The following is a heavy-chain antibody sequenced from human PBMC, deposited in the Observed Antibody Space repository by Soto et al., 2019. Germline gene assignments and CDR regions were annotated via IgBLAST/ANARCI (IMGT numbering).Heavy chain of an antibody. CDR3: ASSSGDSYGWTYYYYYMDF. J-gene: IGHJ6*03. CDR2: IYYSGST. Sequence: SETLSLTCTVSGGSISSYYWSWIRQPPGKGLEWIGYIYYSGSTNYNPSLKSRVTISVDTSKNQFSLKLSSVTAADTAVYYCASSSGDSYGWTYYYYYMDFWGKGTTVTVSS. CDR1: GGSISSYY. D-gene: IGHD5-18*01. V-gene: IGHV4-59*01.